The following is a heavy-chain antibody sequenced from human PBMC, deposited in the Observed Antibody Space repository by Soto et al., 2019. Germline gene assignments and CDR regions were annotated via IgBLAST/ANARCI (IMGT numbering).Heavy chain of an antibody. D-gene: IGHD2-15*01. CDR3: ARGQYCSGGSCYLRADFDI. CDR1: GGTFSSYA. V-gene: IGHV1-69*13. J-gene: IGHJ3*02. CDR2: IIPIFGTA. Sequence: ASVKVSCKASGGTFSSYAISWVRQAPGQGLEWMGGIIPIFGTANYAQKFQGRVTITADESTSTAYMELSSLRSEDTAVYYCARGQYCSGGSCYLRADFDIWGQGTMVTVS.